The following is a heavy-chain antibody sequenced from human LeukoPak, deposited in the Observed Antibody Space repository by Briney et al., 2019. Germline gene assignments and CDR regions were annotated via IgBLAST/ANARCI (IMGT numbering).Heavy chain of an antibody. J-gene: IGHJ4*02. CDR2: TYSGGNT. CDR1: GFTVSSNY. CDR3: VRDYGSGSYFGALDS. D-gene: IGHD3-10*01. V-gene: IGHV3-53*01. Sequence: GVLRLSCAASGFTVSSNYMSWVRQAPGKGLEWVSVTYSGGNTYYADSVKGRFTISRDNSKNTLYLQMNSLRAEDTAVYYCVRDYGSGSYFGALDSWGQGTLVTVSS.